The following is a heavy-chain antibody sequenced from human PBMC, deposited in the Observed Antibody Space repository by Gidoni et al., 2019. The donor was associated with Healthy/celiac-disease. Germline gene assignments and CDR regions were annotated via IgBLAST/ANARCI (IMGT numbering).Heavy chain of an antibody. CDR2: ISGSGSST. J-gene: IGHJ4*02. D-gene: IGHD5-12*01. CDR3: AKDREGYSGYVHFDY. Sequence: EVQLVESGGGLVQPGGSLRLSCAASGFTFSSYAMSLVRQAPGKGLEWVSAISGSGSSTYYADSVKGRFTISRYNSKNTLYLQMNSLRAEDTAVYYCAKDREGYSGYVHFDYWGQGTLVTVSS. V-gene: IGHV3-23*04. CDR1: GFTFSSYA.